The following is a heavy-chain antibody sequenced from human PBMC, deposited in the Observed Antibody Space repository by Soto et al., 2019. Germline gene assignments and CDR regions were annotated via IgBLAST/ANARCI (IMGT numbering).Heavy chain of an antibody. J-gene: IGHJ6*03. CDR3: AGKQQLPGDYYYYMDV. D-gene: IGHD6-13*01. Sequence: EVQLVESGGGLVQPGGSLRLSCAASGFTFSSYSMNWVRQAPGKGLEWVSYISSSSSTIYYADSVKGRFTISRDNAKNSLYLQMNSLRAEDTAVYYCAGKQQLPGDYYYYMDVWGKGTTVTVSS. CDR2: ISSSSSTI. CDR1: GFTFSSYS. V-gene: IGHV3-48*01.